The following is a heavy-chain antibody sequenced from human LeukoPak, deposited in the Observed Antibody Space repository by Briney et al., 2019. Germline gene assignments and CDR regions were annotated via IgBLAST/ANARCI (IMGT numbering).Heavy chain of an antibody. J-gene: IGHJ4*02. CDR3: AREGGSGWLTSFFDY. Sequence: PGGSLRLSCAASGFTFSSYWVSWVRQAPGKGLEWVANIKQEGSGKYYVDSVKGRFTISRDNAKNSLYLQMNSLRAEDTAVYYCAREGGSGWLTSFFDYWGQGTLVTVSS. CDR2: IKQEGSGK. D-gene: IGHD6-19*01. V-gene: IGHV3-7*01. CDR1: GFTFSSYW.